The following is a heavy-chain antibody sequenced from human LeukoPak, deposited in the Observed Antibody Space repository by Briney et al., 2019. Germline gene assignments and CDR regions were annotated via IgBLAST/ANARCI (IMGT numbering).Heavy chain of an antibody. CDR2: INPSGGST. D-gene: IGHD6-13*01. J-gene: IGHJ4*02. CDR3: ARVGSSSLQSTQLISFDY. V-gene: IGHV1-46*01. CDR1: GNTFTSYY. Sequence: ASVKVSCKASGNTFTSYYMHRVRQAPGQGLEWMGIINPSGGSTSYAQKFQGRVTMTRDTSTSTVYMELSSLRSEDTAVYYCARVGSSSLQSTQLISFDYWGQGTLVTVSS.